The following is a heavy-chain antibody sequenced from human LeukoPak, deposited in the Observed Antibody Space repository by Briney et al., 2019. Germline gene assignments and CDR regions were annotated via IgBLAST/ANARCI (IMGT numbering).Heavy chain of an antibody. V-gene: IGHV4-4*07. CDR3: ARILAVAGTIPTPSAFDI. CDR2: FYARGNT. Sequence: SETLSLTCNVSGGSISNYYWNWIRQPAGKGLEWIGRFYARGNTNYNPSLKSRVTMSVDTSKNQLSLKLSSVTAANTAVYYCARILAVAGTIPTPSAFDIWGQGTMVTVSS. D-gene: IGHD6-19*01. J-gene: IGHJ3*02. CDR1: GGSISNYY.